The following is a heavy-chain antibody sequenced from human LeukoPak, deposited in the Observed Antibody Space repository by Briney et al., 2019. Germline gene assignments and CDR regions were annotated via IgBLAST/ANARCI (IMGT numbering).Heavy chain of an antibody. CDR1: GFTLSSYW. J-gene: IGHJ5*01. CDR2: INIDGSR. D-gene: IGHD6-13*01. V-gene: IGHV3-74*01. Sequence: PGGSLRLSCAASGFTLSSYWMHWVRQAPGKGLVWVSRINIDGSRSYADSVRGRFTISRDSAKNTLYLQMNSLRAEDTAVYYCARGSSTWYDSWGQGTLVTVSS. CDR3: ARGSSTWYDS.